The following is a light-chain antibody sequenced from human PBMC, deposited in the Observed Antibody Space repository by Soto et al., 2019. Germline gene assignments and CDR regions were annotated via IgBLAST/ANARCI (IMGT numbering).Light chain of an antibody. Sequence: QSALTQPASVSGSPGQSITISCTGTSSDVGGYNYVSWYQQHPGKAPKLMIYEVSNRPSGVSNRFSGSKSGNTASLTISGLQEEDEAYYYCSSYTSSSVVFGGGTKLTVL. J-gene: IGLJ2*01. CDR1: SSDVGGYNY. CDR2: EVS. V-gene: IGLV2-14*01. CDR3: SSYTSSSVV.